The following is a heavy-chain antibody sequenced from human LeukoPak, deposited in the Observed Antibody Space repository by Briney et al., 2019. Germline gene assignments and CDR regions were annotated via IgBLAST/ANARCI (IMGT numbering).Heavy chain of an antibody. CDR1: GGSISSSSNY. D-gene: IGHD4-11*01. V-gene: IGHV4-61*01. Sequence: SETLSLTCTVSGGSISSSSNYWSWIRQPPGKGLEWIGYIYYSGSTNYNPSLKSRVTISVDTSKNQFSLKLSSVTAADTAVYYCARFDYSNYLRAFDIWGQGTMVTVSS. J-gene: IGHJ3*02. CDR2: IYYSGST. CDR3: ARFDYSNYLRAFDI.